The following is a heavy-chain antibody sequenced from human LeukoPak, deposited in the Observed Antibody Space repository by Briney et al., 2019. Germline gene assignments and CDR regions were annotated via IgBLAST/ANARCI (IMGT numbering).Heavy chain of an antibody. D-gene: IGHD3-10*01. Sequence: PSESLSLTCTVSGGSISSYYWSWIRQPPGKGLEWIGSIFYSGSTNYNPSLKSRVTISVDTSKNQFSLKLSSVTAADTAVYYCARSAGYQLLEGYYYYMDVWGKGTTVTVSS. J-gene: IGHJ6*03. CDR2: IFYSGST. CDR3: ARSAGYQLLEGYYYYMDV. V-gene: IGHV4-59*01. CDR1: GGSISSYY.